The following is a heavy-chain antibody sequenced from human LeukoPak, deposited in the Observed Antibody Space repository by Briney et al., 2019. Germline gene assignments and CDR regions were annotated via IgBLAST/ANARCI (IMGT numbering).Heavy chain of an antibody. D-gene: IGHD4-17*01. CDR3: ARVGGYGDPHYGMDV. Sequence: SVKVSCKASGGTFSSYANSWVRQAPGQGLEWMGGIIPIFGTANYAQKFQGRVTITADESTSTAYMELSSLRSEDTAVYYCARVGGYGDPHYGMDVWGQGTTVTVSS. CDR2: IIPIFGTA. V-gene: IGHV1-69*13. CDR1: GGTFSSYA. J-gene: IGHJ6*02.